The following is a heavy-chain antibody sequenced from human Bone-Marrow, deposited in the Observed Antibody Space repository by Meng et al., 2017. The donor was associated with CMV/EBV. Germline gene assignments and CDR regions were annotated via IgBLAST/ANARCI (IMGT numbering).Heavy chain of an antibody. J-gene: IGHJ5*01. CDR1: GFTFSSYS. V-gene: IGHV3-21*04. CDR2: ISSSGSTI. Sequence: GESLKISCAASGFTFSSYSMNWVRQAPGKGLEWVSSISSSGSTIYYADSVKGRFTISRDNAKNSLYLQMNTLRADDAALYYCAKGTTGYSTVWFDYWGQGTLVTVSS. D-gene: IGHD6-13*01. CDR3: AKGTTGYSTVWFDY.